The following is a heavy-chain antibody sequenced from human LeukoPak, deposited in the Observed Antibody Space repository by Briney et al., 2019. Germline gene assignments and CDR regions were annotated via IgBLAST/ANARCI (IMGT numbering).Heavy chain of an antibody. CDR2: ITGSGDTT. J-gene: IGHJ4*02. V-gene: IGHV3-23*01. CDR3: AKVQQLATIYYFDY. D-gene: IGHD6-13*01. Sequence: GGSLRLSCAASGFTFSSYAVTWVRQAPGKGLEWVSGITGSGDTTFYADSVKGRFTISRDNSRNTLYLQMSSLRTEDTALYYCAKVQQLATIYYFDYWGQGSLVTVSS. CDR1: GFTFSSYA.